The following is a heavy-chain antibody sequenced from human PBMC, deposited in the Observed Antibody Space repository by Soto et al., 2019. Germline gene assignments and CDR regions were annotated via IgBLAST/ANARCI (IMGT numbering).Heavy chain of an antibody. D-gene: IGHD3-10*01. CDR3: AKDFIWPSLGWFDP. J-gene: IGHJ5*02. CDR1: GFTFSSYG. V-gene: IGHV3-30*18. Sequence: QVQLVESGGGVVQPGRSLRLSCAASGFTFSSYGMHWVRQAPGKGLEWVAVISYDGSNKYYADSVKGRFTISRDNSKNTLYLQMNSLRAEDTAVYYCAKDFIWPSLGWFDPWGQGTLVTVSS. CDR2: ISYDGSNK.